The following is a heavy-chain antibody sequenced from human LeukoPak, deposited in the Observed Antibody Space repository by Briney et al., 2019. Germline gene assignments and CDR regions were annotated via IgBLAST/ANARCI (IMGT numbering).Heavy chain of an antibody. CDR3: ARLFHPALSGNYPFDY. CDR2: IYYSGST. V-gene: IGHV4-31*03. D-gene: IGHD1-26*01. J-gene: IGHJ4*02. Sequence: SQTLSLTCTVSGGSISSGGYYWSWIRQHPGKGLEWIGYIYYSGSTYYNPSLKSRVTISVDTSKNQFSLKLNSVTAADTAMYYCARLFHPALSGNYPFDYWGQGTLVTVSS. CDR1: GGSISSGGYY.